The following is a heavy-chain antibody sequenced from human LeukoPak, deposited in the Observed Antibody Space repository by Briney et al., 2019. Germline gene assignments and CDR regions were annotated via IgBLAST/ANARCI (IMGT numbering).Heavy chain of an antibody. CDR1: GGSISSYY. J-gene: IGHJ4*02. CDR3: ARDQGGYQD. D-gene: IGHD5-12*01. Sequence: SETLSLTCTVSGGSISSYYWSWVRQPPGKGLEWLGYIYYSGSTNYNPSLKSRVTISVDMSKNQFSLKLSSVTAADTAVYYCARDQGGYQDWGEGTLVTVSS. CDR2: IYYSGST. V-gene: IGHV4-59*12.